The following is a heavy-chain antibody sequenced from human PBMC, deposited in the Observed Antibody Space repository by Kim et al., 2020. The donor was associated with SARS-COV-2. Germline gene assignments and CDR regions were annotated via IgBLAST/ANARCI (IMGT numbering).Heavy chain of an antibody. CDR3: ARRAYSSGWWYFDY. V-gene: IGHV3-74*01. Sequence: YADTVKVRCTISRDNAKNTLYLQMNSLRAEDTAVYYCARRAYSSGWWYFDYWGQGTLVTVSS. D-gene: IGHD6-19*01. J-gene: IGHJ4*02.